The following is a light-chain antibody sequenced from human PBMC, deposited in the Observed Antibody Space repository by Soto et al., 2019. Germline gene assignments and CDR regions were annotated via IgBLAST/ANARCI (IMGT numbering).Light chain of an antibody. J-gene: IGKJ2*01. Sequence: DIQMTQSPPSLSASVGDRVTITCRASQSISNSLNWYQQKPGKAPKVMIYAVSSLQSGVPSSFSGSGSGTDFNLNISGLQPEDFATYYCQQSKTPPYTCGQGTKLEIK. CDR3: QQSKTPPYT. V-gene: IGKV1-39*01. CDR2: AVS. CDR1: QSISNS.